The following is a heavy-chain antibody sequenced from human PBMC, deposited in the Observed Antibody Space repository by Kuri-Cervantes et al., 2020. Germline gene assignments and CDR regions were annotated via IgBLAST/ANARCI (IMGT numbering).Heavy chain of an antibody. D-gene: IGHD3-3*01. Sequence: GGSLRLSCAASGFTFSDYYMSWIRQAPGKGLEWVSYISSSGSTIYYADSVKGRFTISRDNAKNSLYLQMNSLRAEDTAVYYCAKDRGSAYYDFWSGSPRYYFDYWGQGTLVTVSS. CDR1: GFTFSDYY. CDR2: ISSSGSTI. CDR3: AKDRGSAYYDFWSGSPRYYFDY. J-gene: IGHJ4*02. V-gene: IGHV3-11*04.